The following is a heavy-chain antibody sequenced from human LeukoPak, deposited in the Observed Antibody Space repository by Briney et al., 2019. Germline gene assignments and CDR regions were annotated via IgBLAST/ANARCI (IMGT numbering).Heavy chain of an antibody. CDR3: ARGGGTYYYYYYMDV. J-gene: IGHJ6*03. CDR2: IVPIFGTT. D-gene: IGHD1-26*01. Sequence: SVKVSCKASGGTFSSYAVSWVRLAPGQGLEWMGGIVPIFGTTNYAQRSQGRVTITADESTSTAYMELSSLRSEDTAVYYCARGGGTYYYYYYMDVWGRGTTVTVSS. V-gene: IGHV1-69*13. CDR1: GGTFSSYA.